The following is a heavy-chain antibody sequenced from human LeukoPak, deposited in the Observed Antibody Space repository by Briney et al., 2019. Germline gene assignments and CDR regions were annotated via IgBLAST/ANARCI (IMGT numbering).Heavy chain of an antibody. CDR2: IYYSGST. J-gene: IGHJ4*02. CDR3: PVSRYSGSYSQV. V-gene: IGHV4-59*12. D-gene: IGHD1-26*01. CDR1: GGSISSYY. Sequence: SETLSLTCTVSGGSISSYYWSWIRQPPGKGLEWIGYIYYSGSTNYNPSLKSRVTISVDTSKNQFSLKLSSVTAADTAVYYCPVSRYSGSYSQVWGQGTLVTVSS.